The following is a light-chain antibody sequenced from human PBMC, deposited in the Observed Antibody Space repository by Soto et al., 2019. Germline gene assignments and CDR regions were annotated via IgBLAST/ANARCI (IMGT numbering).Light chain of an antibody. J-gene: IGKJ4*01. CDR3: QQCRNWPLT. CDR1: QNVYNN. Sequence: EIVMTQSPATLSVSPGEGATLSCKASQNVYNNLAWYQQRPDQPPRLLIYDASTRATGISARFSGSGYGTEFTLTISILQSEDFAVYFCQQCRNWPLTFGGGTKVDIK. V-gene: IGKV3-15*01. CDR2: DAS.